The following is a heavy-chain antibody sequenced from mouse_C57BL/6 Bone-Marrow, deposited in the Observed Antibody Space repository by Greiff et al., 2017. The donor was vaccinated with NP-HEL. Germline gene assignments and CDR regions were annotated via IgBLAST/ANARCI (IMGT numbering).Heavy chain of an antibody. D-gene: IGHD3-3*01. J-gene: IGHJ2*01. V-gene: IGHV5-17*01. Sequence: DVKLVESGGGLVKPGGSLKLSCAASGFTFSDYGMHWVRQAPEKGLEWVAYISSGSSTIYYADTVKGRFTISRDNAKNTLFLQMTSLRSEDTAMYYCARRDLYYFDYWGQGTTLTVSS. CDR3: ARRDLYYFDY. CDR1: GFTFSDYG. CDR2: ISSGSSTI.